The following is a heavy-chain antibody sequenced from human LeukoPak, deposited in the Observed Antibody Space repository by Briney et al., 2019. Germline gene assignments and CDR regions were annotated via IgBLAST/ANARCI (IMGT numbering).Heavy chain of an antibody. J-gene: IGHJ3*02. CDR3: ARALRLSGSYLWGHRTRAFDI. D-gene: IGHD1-26*01. Sequence: SSETLSLTCAVYGGSFSGYYWSWIRQPPGKGLEWIGEINHSGSTNYNPSLKSRVTISVDTSKNQFSLKLSSVTAADTAVYYCARALRLSGSYLWGHRTRAFDIWGQGTMVTVSS. CDR1: GGSFSGYY. CDR2: INHSGST. V-gene: IGHV4-34*01.